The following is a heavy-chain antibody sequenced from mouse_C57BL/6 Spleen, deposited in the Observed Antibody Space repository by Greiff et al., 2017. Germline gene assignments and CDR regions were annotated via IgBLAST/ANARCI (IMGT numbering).Heavy chain of an antibody. Sequence: EVQLVESGGGLVKPGGSLKLSCAASGFTFSSYTMSWVRQTPEKRLEWVATISGGGGNTYYPDRVKGRFTICRDNAKNTLYLQMSSLRSEDTALYYCARHVIGGDAMDYWGQGTSVTVSS. V-gene: IGHV5-9*01. CDR1: GFTFSSYT. CDR3: ARHVIGGDAMDY. J-gene: IGHJ4*01. CDR2: ISGGGGNT. D-gene: IGHD2-14*01.